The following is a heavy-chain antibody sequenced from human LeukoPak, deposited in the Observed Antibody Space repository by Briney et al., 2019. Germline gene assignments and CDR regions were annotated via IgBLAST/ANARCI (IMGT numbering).Heavy chain of an antibody. Sequence: LQTLSLTCTVSGGSISSGGYYWSWIRQPPGKGLGWIGYIYYSGSTYYNPSLKSRVTISVDTSKNQFSLKLSSVTAADTAVYYCARAGDSSGYYFDYWGQGTLVTVSS. CDR1: GGSISSGGYY. V-gene: IGHV4-31*03. J-gene: IGHJ4*02. D-gene: IGHD3-22*01. CDR3: ARAGDSSGYYFDY. CDR2: IYYSGST.